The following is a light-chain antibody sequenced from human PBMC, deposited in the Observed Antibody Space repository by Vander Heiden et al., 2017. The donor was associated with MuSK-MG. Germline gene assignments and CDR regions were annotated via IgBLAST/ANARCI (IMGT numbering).Light chain of an antibody. CDR1: QSVSSY. CDR2: DAS. CDR3: QQRSNGPWT. Sequence: EIVLTQSPATLSLSPGERATLSCRASQSVSSYLAWYQQKPGQAPRLLIYDASNRATGIPARFSGSGSGTDFTLTISSLEPEDFAVYYCQQRSNGPWTFGQGTKVXIK. V-gene: IGKV3-11*01. J-gene: IGKJ1*01.